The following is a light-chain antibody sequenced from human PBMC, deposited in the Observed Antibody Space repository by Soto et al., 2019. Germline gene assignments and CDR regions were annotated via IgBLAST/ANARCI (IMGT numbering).Light chain of an antibody. Sequence: PLTQSPSFLSASIGDSVTITCRASQDFNNYLAWYQQKPGEAPKLLIYVASTLHSGLPSRFSGSGSGTEFTLTINSLQPEDFATYYCQQLNSFPLTFGGGTKVDI. CDR3: QQLNSFPLT. CDR2: VAS. CDR1: QDFNNY. V-gene: IGKV1-9*01. J-gene: IGKJ4*01.